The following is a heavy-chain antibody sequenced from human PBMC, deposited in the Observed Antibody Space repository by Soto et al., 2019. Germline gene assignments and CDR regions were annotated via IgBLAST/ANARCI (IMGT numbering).Heavy chain of an antibody. J-gene: IGHJ5*02. CDR3: ARQLPVGATSWFDP. Sequence: KPSETLSLTCSVSGGSINSDDSFWGWVRQSPGKGLEWIGSLYYGGSTFYNPSLKSRVTISLDTSKNQFSLRLTSVTAADTAIYYCARQLPVGATSWFDPWGQGTLVT. V-gene: IGHV4-39*01. CDR2: LYYGGST. D-gene: IGHD1-26*01. CDR1: GGSINSDDSF.